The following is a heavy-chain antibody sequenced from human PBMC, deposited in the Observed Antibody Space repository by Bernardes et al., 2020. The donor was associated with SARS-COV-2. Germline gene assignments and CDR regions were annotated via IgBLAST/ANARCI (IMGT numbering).Heavy chain of an antibody. V-gene: IGHV1-8*01. J-gene: IGHJ4*02. D-gene: IGHD2-15*01. CDR3: ARGRRGYCSGGSCYTAVIFDY. Sequence: ASEKVSCKASGYTFTSYDINWVRQATGQGLEWMGWRNHNSGNTGYAQKFQGRGTMTRNTPISTAYMELSSLRSEDTAVYYCARGRRGYCSGGSCYTAVIFDYWGQGTLVTVSS. CDR2: RNHNSGNT. CDR1: GYTFTSYD.